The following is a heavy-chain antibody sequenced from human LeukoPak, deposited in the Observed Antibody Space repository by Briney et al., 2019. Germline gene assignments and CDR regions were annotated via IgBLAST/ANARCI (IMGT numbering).Heavy chain of an antibody. V-gene: IGHV3-11*01. CDR3: AREREDYGSRNYFDYYYGMDV. J-gene: IGHJ6*02. D-gene: IGHD3-10*01. CDR2: ISSRDTTM. Sequence: RSGGSLRLSCAASGFIFSDYYMAWIRQAPGKGLEWVSYISSRDTTMSYADSVKGRFTISRDNAKNSLYLQMSSLRVDDTAVYYCAREREDYGSRNYFDYYYGMDVWGQGTTVIVSS. CDR1: GFIFSDYY.